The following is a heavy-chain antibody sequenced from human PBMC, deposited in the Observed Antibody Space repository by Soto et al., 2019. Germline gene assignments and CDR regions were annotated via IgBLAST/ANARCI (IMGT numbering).Heavy chain of an antibody. CDR1: GGSISSYY. CDR2: IYYSGST. CDR3: ARPHGGSSGWDNWFDP. J-gene: IGHJ5*02. Sequence: SETLSLTCTVSGGSISSYYWSWIRRPPGKGLEWIGYIYYSGSTNYNPSLKSRVTISVDTSKNQFSLKLSSVTAADTAVYYCARPHGGSSGWDNWFDPWGQGTLVTVSS. V-gene: IGHV4-59*01. D-gene: IGHD6-25*01.